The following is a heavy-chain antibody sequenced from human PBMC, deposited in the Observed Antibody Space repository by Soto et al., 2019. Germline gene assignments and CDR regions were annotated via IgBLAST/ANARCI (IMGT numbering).Heavy chain of an antibody. Sequence: PGGSLRLSCAASGFTFSDYYMSWIRQAPGKGLEWVSYISSSGSTIYYADSVKGRFTISRDNAKNSLYLHMSSLRSEDTAVYYCAGHSSGVPGYYYGMDVWGQGTTVTVSS. CDR1: GFTFSDYY. D-gene: IGHD3-22*01. CDR2: ISSSGSTI. CDR3: AGHSSGVPGYYYGMDV. J-gene: IGHJ6*02. V-gene: IGHV3-11*01.